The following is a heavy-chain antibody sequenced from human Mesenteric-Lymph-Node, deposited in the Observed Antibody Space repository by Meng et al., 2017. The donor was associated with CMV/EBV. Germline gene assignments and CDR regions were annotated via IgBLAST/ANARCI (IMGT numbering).Heavy chain of an antibody. Sequence: QLHQWAAGLFEPSETLSVTCAVYWGSFSGYYGNWIRQSPEKGLEWIGEINHSGSTTYNPSFTSRIIISVDTSTNQISLNMSSVTAADTAVYYCARGSSYDILTGYFDYWGQGALVTVSS. CDR2: INHSGST. D-gene: IGHD3-9*01. V-gene: IGHV4-34*01. CDR3: ARGSSYDILTGYFDY. CDR1: WGSFSGYY. J-gene: IGHJ4*02.